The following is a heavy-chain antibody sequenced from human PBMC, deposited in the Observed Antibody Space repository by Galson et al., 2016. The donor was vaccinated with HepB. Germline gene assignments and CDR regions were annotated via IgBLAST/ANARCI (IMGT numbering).Heavy chain of an antibody. CDR1: GFTFSGYY. J-gene: IGHJ5*01. CDR2: IGSSGSSI. Sequence: SLRLSCAASGFTFSGYYMSWIRQAPGKGLEWVSCIGSSGSSIYYAASVKGQFTISRDNAKNSLYLQMNSLGSEDTAVYCCARGDFIAARAFDPWGQGTLVTVSS. V-gene: IGHV3-11*01. CDR3: ARGDFIAARAFDP. D-gene: IGHD6-6*01.